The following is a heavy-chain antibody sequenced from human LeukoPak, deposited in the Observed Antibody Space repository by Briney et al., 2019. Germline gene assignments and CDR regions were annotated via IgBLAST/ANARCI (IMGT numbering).Heavy chain of an antibody. CDR3: ARDPLRYGSGSYYLYYYYYMDV. V-gene: IGHV3-48*03. D-gene: IGHD3-10*01. J-gene: IGHJ6*03. Sequence: GGSLRLSCAASGFTFSSYEMHWVRQAPGKGLEWVSYMSSSGSTIYYADSVKGRFTISRGNAKNSLYLQMNSLRAEDTAVYYCARDPLRYGSGSYYLYYYYYMDVWGKGTTVTVSS. CDR1: GFTFSSYE. CDR2: MSSSGSTI.